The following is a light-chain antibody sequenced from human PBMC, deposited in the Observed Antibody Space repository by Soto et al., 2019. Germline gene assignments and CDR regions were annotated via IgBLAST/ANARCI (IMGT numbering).Light chain of an antibody. CDR3: RQYGRSLGFA. CDR2: GAS. Sequence: IVLTQSPGTLSLSPGERATLSCRASQTVSSNFLAWYQEKPGQGPRLLIYGASTRATGIPDRFSGSGSGTDFTLPISRLDTEDFSVYYCRQYGRSLGFAVGGGTKVDI. CDR1: QTVSSNF. V-gene: IGKV3-20*01. J-gene: IGKJ4*01.